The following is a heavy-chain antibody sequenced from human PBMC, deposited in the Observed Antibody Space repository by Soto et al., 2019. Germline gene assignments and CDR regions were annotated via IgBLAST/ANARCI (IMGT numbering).Heavy chain of an antibody. CDR1: GFTFSSYG. Sequence: QVQLVESGGGVVQPGRSLRLSCAASGFTFSSYGMHWVRQAPGKGLEWVAVIWYDGSNKYYADSVKGRFTISRDNSKNTLYLQMNSLRAEDTAVYYCARELMNYSNGGYGMDVWGQGTTVTVSS. D-gene: IGHD4-4*01. CDR2: IWYDGSNK. J-gene: IGHJ6*02. CDR3: ARELMNYSNGGYGMDV. V-gene: IGHV3-33*01.